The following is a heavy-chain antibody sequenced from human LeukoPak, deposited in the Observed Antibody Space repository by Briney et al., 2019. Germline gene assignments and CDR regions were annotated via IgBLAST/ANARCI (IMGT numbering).Heavy chain of an antibody. CDR1: GFIFSDYY. V-gene: IGHV3-11*04. Sequence: GGSLRLSCAGSGFIFSDYYMSWIRQAPGKGLEWVSYISSSSNNIYYADSVKGRFTISRDNAKNSLYLQMNSLRAEDTAVYYCARATDGDYVPYWGQGTLVTVSS. J-gene: IGHJ4*02. CDR3: ARATDGDYVPY. D-gene: IGHD4-17*01. CDR2: ISSSSNNI.